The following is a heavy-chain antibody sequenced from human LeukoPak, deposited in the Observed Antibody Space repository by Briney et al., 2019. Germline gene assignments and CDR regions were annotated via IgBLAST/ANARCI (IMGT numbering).Heavy chain of an antibody. Sequence: GGSLRLSCAASGFTFSNYWMSWVRQAPGKGLEWVANIKQDGSEKYYVDSVKGRFTISRDNAKNSLYLQMNSLRAEDTAVYHCARRGYSYGVPLDYWGQGTLITVSS. CDR2: IKQDGSEK. CDR3: ARRGYSYGVPLDY. V-gene: IGHV3-7*01. J-gene: IGHJ4*02. CDR1: GFTFSNYW. D-gene: IGHD5-18*01.